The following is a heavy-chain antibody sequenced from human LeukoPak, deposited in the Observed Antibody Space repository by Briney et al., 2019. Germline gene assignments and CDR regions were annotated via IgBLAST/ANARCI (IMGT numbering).Heavy chain of an antibody. V-gene: IGHV1-8*01. Sequence: ASVKVSCKASGYTFTSYDINWVRQATGQGLEWMGWMNPNSGNTGYAQKFQGRVTMTRNTSISTAYMELSSLRSEDTAVYYCARTYYYDSSGYAPNPPFDYWGQGTLVTVSS. J-gene: IGHJ4*02. CDR1: GYTFTSYD. CDR3: ARTYYYDSSGYAPNPPFDY. CDR2: MNPNSGNT. D-gene: IGHD3-22*01.